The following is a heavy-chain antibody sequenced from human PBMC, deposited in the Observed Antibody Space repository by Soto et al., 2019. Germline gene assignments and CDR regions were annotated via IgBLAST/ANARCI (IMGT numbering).Heavy chain of an antibody. D-gene: IGHD3-9*01. J-gene: IGHJ5*02. CDR3: AREGAYYDILTGYYPTPFDP. Sequence: ASVKVSCKASGYTFTGYYMHCVRQAPGQRLEWMGWINPNSGGTNYAQKFQGRVTMTRDTSISTAYMELSRLRSDDTAVYYCAREGAYYDILTGYYPTPFDPWGQGTLVTVSS. CDR2: INPNSGGT. V-gene: IGHV1-2*02. CDR1: GYTFTGYY.